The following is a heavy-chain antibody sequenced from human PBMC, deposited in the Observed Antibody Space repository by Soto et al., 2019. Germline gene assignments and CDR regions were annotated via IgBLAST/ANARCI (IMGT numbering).Heavy chain of an antibody. D-gene: IGHD7-27*01. CDR2: IWYDGSNK. Sequence: QVQLVESGGGVVQPGRSLRLSCAASGFTFSSYGMHWVRQAPGKGLEWVAVIWYDGSNKYYADSVKGRFTISRDNSKNTLYLQMNSLRAEDTAVYYCARELGWSLYYGMDVWGQGTTVTVSS. CDR1: GFTFSSYG. J-gene: IGHJ6*02. CDR3: ARELGWSLYYGMDV. V-gene: IGHV3-33*01.